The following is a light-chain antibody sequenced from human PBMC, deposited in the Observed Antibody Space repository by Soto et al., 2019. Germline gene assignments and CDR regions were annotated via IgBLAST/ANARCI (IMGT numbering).Light chain of an antibody. CDR3: QQRDTWPPFT. V-gene: IGKV3-11*01. J-gene: IGKJ3*01. CDR2: DAS. Sequence: EIVLTQSPATLSLSPGERATLSCSASRNIRNHLAWYQHKFGESPRLLISDASDRATGVPVRFSGSGSGTDFTLTISSLEPEDFAVYYCQQRDTWPPFTFGPGTKVEIK. CDR1: RNIRNH.